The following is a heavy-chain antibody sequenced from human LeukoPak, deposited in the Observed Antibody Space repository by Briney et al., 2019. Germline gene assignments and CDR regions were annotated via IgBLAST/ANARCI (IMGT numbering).Heavy chain of an antibody. CDR3: ARGWWGYCSSTSCYTDYYYGMDV. CDR1: GFTFDDYG. Sequence: GGSLRLSCAASGFTFDDYGMSWVRQAPGKGLEWVSGINWNGGSTGYADSVKGRFTISRDNAKNSLYLQMNSLRAEDTALYHCARGWWGYCSSTSCYTDYYYGMDVWGQGTTATVSS. J-gene: IGHJ6*02. CDR2: INWNGGST. V-gene: IGHV3-20*01. D-gene: IGHD2-2*02.